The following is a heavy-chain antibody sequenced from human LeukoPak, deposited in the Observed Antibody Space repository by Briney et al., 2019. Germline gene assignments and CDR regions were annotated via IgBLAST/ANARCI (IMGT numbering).Heavy chain of an antibody. V-gene: IGHV3-21*01. CDR1: GFTFTSYN. CDR2: ISSSTNYI. CDR3: AKEVYSSDWTPDFDY. J-gene: IGHJ4*02. Sequence: GGSLRLSCEASGFTFTSYNMNWVRQAPGKGLEWVSSISSSTNYIHYADSVKGRFTISRDNSKNTLYLQMNSLRAEDTAVYYCAKEVYSSDWTPDFDYWGQGTLVTVSS. D-gene: IGHD6-19*01.